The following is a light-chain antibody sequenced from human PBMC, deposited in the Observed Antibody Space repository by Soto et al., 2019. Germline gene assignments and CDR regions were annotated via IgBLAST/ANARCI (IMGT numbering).Light chain of an antibody. V-gene: IGKV4-1*01. CDR1: QSVLYSSNNKNY. CDR3: QQYYSTIMYT. Sequence: DIVMTQSPDSLAVSLGERATINCKSSQSVLYSSNNKNYLAWYQQKPGQPPKLLIYWASTRESGVPDRFSGRGSGTDSTLPISSLQAEDGAVYYCQQYYSTIMYTFGQGTKLEIK. J-gene: IGKJ2*01. CDR2: WAS.